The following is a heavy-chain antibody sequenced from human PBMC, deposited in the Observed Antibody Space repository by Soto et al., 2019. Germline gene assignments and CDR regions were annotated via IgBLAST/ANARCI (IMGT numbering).Heavy chain of an antibody. Sequence: EVQLVESGGGLVQPGGSQRLSCEASGFAFGTYWMTWVRQAPGKGLEWVANINPDGNDKYYADSVRGRSTVSRENSKNLLFRQMTSLEAGDTPEYYGAKDPNRGGAFNFWGQGTRFTFSS. CDR2: INPDGNDK. CDR3: AKDPNRGGAFNF. CDR1: GFAFGTYW. D-gene: IGHD3-16*01. V-gene: IGHV3-7*04. J-gene: IGHJ4*02.